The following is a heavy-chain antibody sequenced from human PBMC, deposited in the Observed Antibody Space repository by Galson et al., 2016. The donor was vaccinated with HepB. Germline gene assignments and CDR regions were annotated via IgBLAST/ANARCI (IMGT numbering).Heavy chain of an antibody. D-gene: IGHD2-2*01. CDR1: GYAFTSYG. J-gene: IGHJ6*02. Sequence: SVKVSCKASGYAFTSYGFSWVRQAPGQGLEWMGWISTYKGDTYYEQKFQGRVTLTTDTSTSTAYMELRSLTSDDTAVYYCARATLIIPAATDRYLFYGMDVWGQGTTVTVSS. CDR2: ISTYKGDT. V-gene: IGHV1-18*04. CDR3: ARATLIIPAATDRYLFYGMDV.